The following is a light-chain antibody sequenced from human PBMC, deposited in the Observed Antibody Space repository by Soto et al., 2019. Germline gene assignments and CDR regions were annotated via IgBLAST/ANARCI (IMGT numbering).Light chain of an antibody. Sequence: EIVMTQSPATLSVSPGERATLSCRASQSVSNNLAWYQQKPGQAPRLLIYGASTRATGIPARFSGSGSGTEFTLTISSLEPEDFAVYYCQQRSNWPTFGGGTKVDIK. CDR2: GAS. CDR1: QSVSNN. J-gene: IGKJ4*01. V-gene: IGKV3-15*01. CDR3: QQRSNWPT.